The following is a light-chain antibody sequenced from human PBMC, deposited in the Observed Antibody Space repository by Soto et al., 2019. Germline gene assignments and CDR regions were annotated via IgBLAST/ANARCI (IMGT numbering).Light chain of an antibody. CDR1: QSVSNNY. J-gene: IGKJ1*01. V-gene: IGKV3-20*01. CDR2: GAS. CDR3: QQYGGSGT. Sequence: IVLTQSPGTLSXSPGARATLSCRASQSVSNNYLAWYQQKPGQAPRLLIYGASNRATGIPDRFSGSGSGTDFTLTISRLEPEDFAVYYCQQYGGSGTFGQGTKVDIK.